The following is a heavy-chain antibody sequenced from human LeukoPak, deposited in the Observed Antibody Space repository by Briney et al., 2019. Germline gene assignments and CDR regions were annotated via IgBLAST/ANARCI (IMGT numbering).Heavy chain of an antibody. V-gene: IGHV3-53*05. J-gene: IGHJ5*02. Sequence: PGGSLRLSCAASGFTVSSDYMSWVRQAPGKGLEWVSVIYSGGSTYYADSVKGRFTISRDKSKNTVYLQMNSLRFEDTAMYYCARNWFDPWGQETLVTVSS. CDR2: IYSGGST. CDR1: GFTVSSDY. CDR3: ARNWFDP.